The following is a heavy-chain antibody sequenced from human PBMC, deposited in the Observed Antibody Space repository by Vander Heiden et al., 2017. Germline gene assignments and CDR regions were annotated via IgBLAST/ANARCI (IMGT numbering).Heavy chain of an antibody. D-gene: IGHD1-20*01. CDR3: ARGGPNWNQPYFFAY. V-gene: IGHV1-2*02. J-gene: IGHJ4*02. CDR1: GSSFTAYY. CDR2: INPNSGAT. Sequence: QVQLVQSGADVTKTGASARVSCKASGSSFTAYYMHWVRQAPGQGLEWMGWINPNSGATNFAQKFQGRVTLTRDTSISTAYMDLSRLRDDDTAIYYCARGGPNWNQPYFFAYWGQGTLVTVSS.